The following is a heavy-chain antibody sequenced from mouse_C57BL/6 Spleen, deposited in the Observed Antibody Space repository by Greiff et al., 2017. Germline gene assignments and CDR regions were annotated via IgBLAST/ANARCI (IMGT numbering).Heavy chain of an antibody. Sequence: QVQLKESGAELVRPGASVTLSCKASGYTFTDYEMHWVKQTPVHGLEWIGAIDPETGGTAYNQKFKGKAILTADKSSSTAYMELRSLTSEDSAVYYCTRDRTGTSYYAMDYWGQGTSVTVSS. CDR1: GYTFTDYE. V-gene: IGHV1-15*01. J-gene: IGHJ4*01. CDR3: TRDRTGTSYYAMDY. CDR2: IDPETGGT. D-gene: IGHD4-1*01.